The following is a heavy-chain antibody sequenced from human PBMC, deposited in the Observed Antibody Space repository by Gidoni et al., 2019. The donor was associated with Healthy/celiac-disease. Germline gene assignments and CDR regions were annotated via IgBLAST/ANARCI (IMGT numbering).Heavy chain of an antibody. J-gene: IGHJ2*01. Sequence: QVQLVESGGGVVQPGRSLSLSCAASGFTFSSYGMHWVRQAPGKGLEWVAVISYDGSNKYYADSVKGRFTISRDNSKNTLYLQMNSLRAEDTAVYYCAKDSTGLGYCSSTSCYSGSEVDLWGRGTLVTVSS. CDR2: ISYDGSNK. D-gene: IGHD2-2*02. V-gene: IGHV3-30*18. CDR3: AKDSTGLGYCSSTSCYSGSEVDL. CDR1: GFTFSSYG.